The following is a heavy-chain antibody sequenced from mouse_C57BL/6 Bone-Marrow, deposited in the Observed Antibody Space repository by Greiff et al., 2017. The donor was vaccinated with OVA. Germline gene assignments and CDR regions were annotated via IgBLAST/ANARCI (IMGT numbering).Heavy chain of an antibody. D-gene: IGHD4-1*01. CDR2: IYPGSGNT. CDR1: GYTFTDYY. V-gene: IGHV1-76*01. J-gene: IGHJ2*01. CDR3: ARELFDY. Sequence: VQLQQSGAELVRPGASVKLSCKASGYTFTDYYINWVKQRPGQGLEWIARIYPGSGNTYYNEKFKGKATLTAEKPSSTAYMQLSSLTSEDSAVYFCARELFDYWGQGTTLTVSS.